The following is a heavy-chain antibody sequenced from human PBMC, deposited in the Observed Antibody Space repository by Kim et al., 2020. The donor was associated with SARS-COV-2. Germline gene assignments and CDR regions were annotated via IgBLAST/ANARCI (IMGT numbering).Heavy chain of an antibody. Sequence: ASVKVSCKASGYTFTSYGITWLRQAPGVGFEWMGWISPYSGATVYAQKFQGRVSMTRDRSADTAYMELRSLTSDDTAVYFCARGSRYFPFDYLGQGTL. CDR2: ISPYSGAT. CDR3: ARGSRYFPFDY. CDR1: GYTFTSYG. D-gene: IGHD3-16*02. J-gene: IGHJ4*01. V-gene: IGHV1-18*01.